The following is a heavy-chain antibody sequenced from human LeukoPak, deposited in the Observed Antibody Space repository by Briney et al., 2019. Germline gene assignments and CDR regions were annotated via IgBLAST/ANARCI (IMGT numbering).Heavy chain of an antibody. CDR3: ARDNRGVFDY. Sequence: GGSLRLSCAASGLTFSSSWMTWVRQAPGKGLEWVANINQDVSEKYYVDSVKGRFTISRDNAKNSLYLQMNTLRAEDTAVYYCARDNRGVFDYWGQGTLVTVSS. V-gene: IGHV3-7*01. J-gene: IGHJ4*02. CDR2: INQDVSEK. CDR1: GLTFSSSW. D-gene: IGHD3-16*01.